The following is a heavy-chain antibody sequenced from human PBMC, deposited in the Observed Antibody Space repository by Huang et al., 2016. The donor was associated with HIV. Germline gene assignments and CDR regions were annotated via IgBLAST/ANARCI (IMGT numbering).Heavy chain of an antibody. CDR2: IYSGDTT. Sequence: EVQLVESGGGLIQPGGSLRLSCAASGFTVSTNYMTWFRQATGKGVESVLLIYSGDTTDYAYSVKCRCTISRDDSENTLYLHRTSLRAGDTAVYYCAKEGDTGAALGYWGQGTLVTVS. CDR1: GFTVSTNY. CDR3: AKEGDTGAALGY. J-gene: IGHJ4*02. V-gene: IGHV3-53*01. D-gene: IGHD2-8*02.